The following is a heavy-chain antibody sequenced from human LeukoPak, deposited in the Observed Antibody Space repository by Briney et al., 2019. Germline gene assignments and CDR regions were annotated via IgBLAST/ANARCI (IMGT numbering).Heavy chain of an antibody. V-gene: IGHV3-23*01. Sequence: GESLRLSCVASGFPFSAYAMSWVRQAPNKGLEWVSGIRGSGDPAYYAESVEGRFTIQRDNSKNTLYLNMNSLRAEDTALYYCAKDLSSGTGRGFDYWGQGTLVSVSS. CDR1: GFPFSAYA. CDR2: IRGSGDPA. D-gene: IGHD3/OR15-3a*01. CDR3: AKDLSSGTGRGFDY. J-gene: IGHJ4*02.